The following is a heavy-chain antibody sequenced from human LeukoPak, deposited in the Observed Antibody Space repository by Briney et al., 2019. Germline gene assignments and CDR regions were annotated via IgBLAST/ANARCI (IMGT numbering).Heavy chain of an antibody. D-gene: IGHD1-7*01. J-gene: IGHJ4*02. Sequence: GGSLRLSCAASGLTASHNYVSWVRQAPGKGLEWVSGTSDRGDYTYYADSVKGRFTISRDSSKNTLFLQMNSLRAEDTALYFCARKAQYNGHYPLDYWGQGTLVTVSS. CDR1: GLTASHNY. CDR3: ARKAQYNGHYPLDY. CDR2: TSDRGDYT. V-gene: IGHV3-53*01.